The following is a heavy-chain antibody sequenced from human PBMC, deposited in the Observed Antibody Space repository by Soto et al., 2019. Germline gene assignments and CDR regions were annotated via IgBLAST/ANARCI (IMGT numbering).Heavy chain of an antibody. V-gene: IGHV3-30-3*01. D-gene: IGHD3-16*01. Sequence: QVHLVESGGGVVRPGGSLRLSCTASGFTFNEFEMHWVRQAPGKGLEWVAVVSPAASIKLYADSVTGRFTVSRDNSKNTLYLQMDSLRIDDTAVYFCAKDMLRGSPDYFDYWGQGTLVTVSS. J-gene: IGHJ4*02. CDR1: GFTFNEFE. CDR2: VSPAASIK. CDR3: AKDMLRGSPDYFDY.